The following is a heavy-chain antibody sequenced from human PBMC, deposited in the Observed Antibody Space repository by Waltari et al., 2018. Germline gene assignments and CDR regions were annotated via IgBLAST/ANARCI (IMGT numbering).Heavy chain of an antibody. CDR2: IYYSWST. D-gene: IGHD5-18*01. J-gene: IGHJ4*02. CDR1: GGSISSSSYY. Sequence: QLQLQESGPGLVKPSETLSLTCTVPGGSISSSSYYWGWIRQPPGKGLEWIGSIYYSWSTYYNPSLKSRVTISVDTSKNQFSLKLSSVTAADTAVYYCARLIRYSYAMWGQGTLVTVSS. CDR3: ARLIRYSYAM. V-gene: IGHV4-39*01.